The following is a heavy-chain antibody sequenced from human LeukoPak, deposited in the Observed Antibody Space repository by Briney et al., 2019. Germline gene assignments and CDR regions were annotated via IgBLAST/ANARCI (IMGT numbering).Heavy chain of an antibody. D-gene: IGHD6-13*01. CDR2: INPHSGGT. CDR1: GYTFTGYY. V-gene: IGHV1-2*02. Sequence: ASVKVSCKASGYTFTGYYIHWVRQAPGQGLEWMGWINPHSGGTNSAQKFQGRVTMTGDTSISTAYMELRRLTSDDTAVYYCARDPVGGSSWSYYYYYYMDVWGKGTTVTVSS. CDR3: ARDPVGGSSWSYYYYYYMDV. J-gene: IGHJ6*03.